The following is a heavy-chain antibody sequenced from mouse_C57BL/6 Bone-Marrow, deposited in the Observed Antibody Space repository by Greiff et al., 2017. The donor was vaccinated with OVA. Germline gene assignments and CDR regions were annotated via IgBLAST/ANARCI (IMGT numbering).Heavy chain of an antibody. D-gene: IGHD1-1*01. CDR1: GFTFSSYG. J-gene: IGHJ2*01. CDR3: ARHGDYGSFFDY. CDR2: ISSGGSYT. V-gene: IGHV5-6*01. Sequence: EVMLVESGGDLVKPGGSLKLSCAASGFTFSSYGMSWVRQTPDKRLEWVATISSGGSYTYYPDSVKGRFTISRDNAKNTLYLQMSSLKSEDTAVYYCARHGDYGSFFDYWGQGTTLTVSS.